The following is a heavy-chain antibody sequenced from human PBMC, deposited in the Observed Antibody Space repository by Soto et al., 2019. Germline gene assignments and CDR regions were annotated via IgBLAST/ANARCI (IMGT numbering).Heavy chain of an antibody. V-gene: IGHV4-4*07. J-gene: IGHJ4*02. CDR3: ARGMTPPGAPAWYYFDS. Sequence: SETLSLTCTVSGASITGSSYWSWIRQPAGKGLEWIGRFSLSGTTSYNPSLRSRVTTSADVSKNQFSLRLTSVTAADTALYYCARGMTPPGAPAWYYFDSWGQGTLVTVSS. D-gene: IGHD2-8*02. CDR1: GASITGSSY. CDR2: FSLSGTT.